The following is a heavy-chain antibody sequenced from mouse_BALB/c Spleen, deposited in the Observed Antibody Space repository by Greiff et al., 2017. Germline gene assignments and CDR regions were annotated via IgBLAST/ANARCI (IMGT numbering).Heavy chain of an antibody. D-gene: IGHD2-4*01. Sequence: VQLKESGPSLVKPSQTLSLTCSVTGDSITSGYWNWIRKFPGNKLEYMGYISYSGSTYYNPSLKSRISITRDTSKNQYYLQLNSVTTEDTATYYCARVGTYYDPYYYAMDYWGQGTSVTVSS. CDR1: GDSITSGY. CDR2: ISYSGST. V-gene: IGHV3-8*02. CDR3: ARVGTYYDPYYYAMDY. J-gene: IGHJ4*01.